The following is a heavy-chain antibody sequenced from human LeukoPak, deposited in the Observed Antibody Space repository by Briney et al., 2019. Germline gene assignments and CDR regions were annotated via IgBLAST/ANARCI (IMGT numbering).Heavy chain of an antibody. D-gene: IGHD3-9*01. CDR2: IYYSGGT. CDR3: ATGPNYDVLTGYQYYFDY. Sequence: SETLSLTCTVSRGSISSYYWSWIRQPPGKGLEWIGYIYYSGGTNYNPSIKSRVTISVDTSRNQFSLKLSSVTAADTAVYYCATGPNYDVLTGYQYYFDYWGQGTLVTVA. V-gene: IGHV4-59*08. J-gene: IGHJ4*02. CDR1: RGSISSYY.